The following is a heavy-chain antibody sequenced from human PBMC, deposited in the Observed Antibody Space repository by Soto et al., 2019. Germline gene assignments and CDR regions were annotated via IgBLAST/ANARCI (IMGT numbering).Heavy chain of an antibody. CDR3: GRDTPTEKKNYYYSVRDV. V-gene: IGHV3-21*01. J-gene: IGHJ6*04. CDR1: GFTFXSYS. CDR2: ISSSSSYI. Sequence: GGSLRLSCGASGFTFXSYSMNLVRQAPGKGLEWVSSISSSSSYIYYADSVKGRFTISRDNAKNSLYLQMNSLRAEDTAVYYCGRDTPTEKKNYYYSVRDVWGKGTTVPVPS.